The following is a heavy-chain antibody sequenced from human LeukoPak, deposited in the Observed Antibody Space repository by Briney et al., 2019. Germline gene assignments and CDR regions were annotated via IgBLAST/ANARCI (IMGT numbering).Heavy chain of an antibody. Sequence: GASVKVSCKASGYTFTANYLHWVRQAPGQGLEWMGWIDPNSGGTNHAQMFQGRVTMTRDTSISTAYMELSRLRSDDTAAYYCASGSGLYSPDYWGQGTLVTVSS. J-gene: IGHJ4*02. D-gene: IGHD3-3*01. CDR1: GYTFTANY. V-gene: IGHV1-2*02. CDR2: IDPNSGGT. CDR3: ASGSGLYSPDY.